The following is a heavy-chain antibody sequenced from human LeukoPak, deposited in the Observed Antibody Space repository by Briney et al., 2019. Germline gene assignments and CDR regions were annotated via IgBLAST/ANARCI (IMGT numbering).Heavy chain of an antibody. J-gene: IGHJ4*02. V-gene: IGHV1-24*01. CDR3: ATGYTLVVPAAFDY. Sequence: ASVTVSCKVSGYTLTELSMHWVRQAPGKGLEWMGGFDPGDGETIYAQKFQGRVTMTEDTSTDTAYMELSSLRSEDTAVYYCATGYTLVVPAAFDYWGQGTLVTVSS. CDR1: GYTLTELS. D-gene: IGHD2-2*01. CDR2: FDPGDGET.